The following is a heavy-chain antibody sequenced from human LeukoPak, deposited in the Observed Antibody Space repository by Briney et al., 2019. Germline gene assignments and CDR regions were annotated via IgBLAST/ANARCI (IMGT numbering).Heavy chain of an antibody. D-gene: IGHD3-3*02. CDR3: ARDKFSISAHFWSGYFDY. V-gene: IGHV3-33*01. J-gene: IGHJ4*02. Sequence: PGRSLRLSCAASGFTFSSYGMHWVRQAPGKGLEWVAVIWYDGSNKYYVDSVKGRFTISGDNSKNTLYLQMNSLRAEDTAVYYCARDKFSISAHFWSGYFDYWGQGTLVTVSS. CDR2: IWYDGSNK. CDR1: GFTFSSYG.